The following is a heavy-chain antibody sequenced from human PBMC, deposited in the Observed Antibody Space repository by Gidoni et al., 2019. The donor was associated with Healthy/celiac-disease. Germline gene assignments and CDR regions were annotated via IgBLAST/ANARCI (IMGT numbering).Heavy chain of an antibody. Sequence: EVQLLESGGGLVQPGGSLRLSCAASGFTFSSYAMRWVRQAPGKGLEGVSAIGGGGGSTYYAASVKGRFTISRDNSKNTLYLQMNSLRAEDTAVYYCAKEGYYGGNSPDFDYWGQGTLVTVSS. CDR3: AKEGYYGGNSPDFDY. CDR2: IGGGGGST. V-gene: IGHV3-23*01. D-gene: IGHD4-17*01. J-gene: IGHJ4*02. CDR1: GFTFSSYA.